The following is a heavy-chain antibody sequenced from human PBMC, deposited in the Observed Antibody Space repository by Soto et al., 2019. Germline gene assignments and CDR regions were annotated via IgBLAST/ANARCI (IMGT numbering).Heavy chain of an antibody. Sequence: SETLSLTCTVSGGSISSGNNSWSWIRQPPGKGLEWIGFISYSGSTYYNASLKSRVTISVDTSKNQFSLNLSFVTAADTAVYYCATMGTPATGLYYFDYWGQGTLVTVSS. CDR1: GGSISSGNNS. D-gene: IGHD1-7*01. CDR3: ATMGTPATGLYYFDY. J-gene: IGHJ4*02. CDR2: ISYSGST. V-gene: IGHV4-30-4*01.